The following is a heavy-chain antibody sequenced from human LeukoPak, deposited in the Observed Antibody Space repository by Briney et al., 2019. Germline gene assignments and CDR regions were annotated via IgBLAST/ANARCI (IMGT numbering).Heavy chain of an antibody. CDR1: GGSISSYY. Sequence: SETLSLTCTVSGGSISSYYWSWIRQPPGKGLEWIGYIYYSGSTNYNPSLKSRVTISVDTSKNQFSLKLSSVTAADTAVYYCAGYSGSYSRPHDAFDIWGQGTMVTVSS. CDR2: IYYSGST. V-gene: IGHV4-59*01. D-gene: IGHD1-26*01. CDR3: AGYSGSYSRPHDAFDI. J-gene: IGHJ3*02.